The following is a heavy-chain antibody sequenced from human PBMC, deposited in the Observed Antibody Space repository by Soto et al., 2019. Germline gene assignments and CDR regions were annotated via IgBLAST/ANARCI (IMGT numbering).Heavy chain of an antibody. V-gene: IGHV4-31*03. D-gene: IGHD4-17*01. Sequence: SETLSLTCSVSGGSISSGGYYWSWIRQHPGKGLEWIGYIYYSGSTYYNPSLKSRVTISVDTSKNQFSLKLSSVTAADTAVYYCARVYGVYDAFDIWGQGTMVTVSS. J-gene: IGHJ3*02. CDR1: GGSISSGGYY. CDR3: ARVYGVYDAFDI. CDR2: IYYSGST.